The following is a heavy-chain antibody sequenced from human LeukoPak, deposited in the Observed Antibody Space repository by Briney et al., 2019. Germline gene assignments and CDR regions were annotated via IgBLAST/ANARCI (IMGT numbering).Heavy chain of an antibody. CDR2: ISASGGSA. J-gene: IGHJ4*02. CDR3: AKYFLWFGELSHFDY. Sequence: GGSLRLPCAASGFSFNSYAMSWVRQAPGKGLEWVSAISASGGSANIADSVKGRFTISRDNARNTLYLQMNSLRAEDTAVYYCAKYFLWFGELSHFDYWGQGTLVTVSS. V-gene: IGHV3-23*01. CDR1: GFSFNSYA. D-gene: IGHD3-10*01.